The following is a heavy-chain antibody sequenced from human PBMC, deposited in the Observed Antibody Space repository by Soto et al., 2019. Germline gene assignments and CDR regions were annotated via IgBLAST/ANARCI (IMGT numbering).Heavy chain of an antibody. J-gene: IGHJ4*02. CDR2: IYYSGST. CDR3: ARVGGFGATTIDY. D-gene: IGHD3-10*01. V-gene: IGHV4-30-4*01. Sequence: QVQLQESGPGLVKPSQTLSLACTVSGGSISSGDYYWSWIRQPPGKGLEWIGYIYYSGSTYYNPSLKSRVTISVDTSKNQFSLKLSSVTAADTAVYYCARVGGFGATTIDYWGQGTLVTVSS. CDR1: GGSISSGDYY.